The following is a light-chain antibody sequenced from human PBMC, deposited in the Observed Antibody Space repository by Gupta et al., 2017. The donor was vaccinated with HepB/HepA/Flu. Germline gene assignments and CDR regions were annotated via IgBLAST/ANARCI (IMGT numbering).Light chain of an antibody. CDR3: CSYADTYTWI. Sequence: QSALTQPRSVSASPGQSVTISCTGTSSDVGSYKYVSWYQQHPVKAPKLIRYDVSKRPSGVPDRGSGSKSVNTASLTISGLQAEDEADYYCCSYADTYTWIFGGGTKLTVL. J-gene: IGLJ2*01. V-gene: IGLV2-11*01. CDR1: SSDVGSYKY. CDR2: DVS.